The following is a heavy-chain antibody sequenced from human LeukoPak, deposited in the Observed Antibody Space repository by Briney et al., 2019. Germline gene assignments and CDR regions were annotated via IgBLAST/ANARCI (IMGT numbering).Heavy chain of an antibody. V-gene: IGHV4-59*12. CDR2: IYHSGST. CDR3: AREPPYCSSTSCSQGAFDI. CDR1: GGSISSYY. D-gene: IGHD2-2*01. Sequence: SETLSLTCTLSGGSISSYYWSWIRQPPGKGLEWIGYIYHSGSTYYNPSLKSRVTISVDRSKNQFSLKLSSVTAADTAVYYCAREPPYCSSTSCSQGAFDIWGQGTMVTVSS. J-gene: IGHJ3*02.